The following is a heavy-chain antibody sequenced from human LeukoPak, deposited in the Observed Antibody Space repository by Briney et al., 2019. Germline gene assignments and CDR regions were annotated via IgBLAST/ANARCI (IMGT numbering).Heavy chain of an antibody. J-gene: IGHJ6*03. D-gene: IGHD3-3*01. Sequence: SETLSLTCTVSGGSISSSSYYWGWIRQPPGKGLEWIGSIYYSGSTYYNPSLKSRVTISVDTSKNQFSLKLSSVTAADTAVYYCARSPGFWSGYSYYYYMDVWGKGTTVTVSS. V-gene: IGHV4-39*07. CDR3: ARSPGFWSGYSYYYYMDV. CDR1: GGSISSSSYY. CDR2: IYYSGST.